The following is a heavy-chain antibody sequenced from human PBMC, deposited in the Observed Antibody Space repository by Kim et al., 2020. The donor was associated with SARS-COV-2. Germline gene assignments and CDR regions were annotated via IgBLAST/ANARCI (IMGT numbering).Heavy chain of an antibody. Sequence: GGSLRLSCAASGFTFSSYEMNWVRQAPGKRPEWVSYISNSGSSIYYADSVKGRFTISRDNAKSSLHLQMNNLRVEDTATYYCATASLDHWGQGTLVTVSS. J-gene: IGHJ4*02. V-gene: IGHV3-48*03. CDR3: ATASLDH. CDR2: ISNSGSSI. CDR1: GFTFSSYE.